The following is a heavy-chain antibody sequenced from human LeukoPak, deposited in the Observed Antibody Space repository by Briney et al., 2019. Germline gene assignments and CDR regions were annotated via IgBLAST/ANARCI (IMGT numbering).Heavy chain of an antibody. J-gene: IGHJ4*02. CDR1: GGSFSASY. Sequence: SETLSLTCAVYGGSFSASYWSWIRQPPGKGLEWIGEINHSGSTNYNPSLKSRVTVSVDTSKNQFSLNLSSVTAADTAVYYCARRRGSLDYWGQGTLVTVSS. CDR3: ARRRGSLDY. V-gene: IGHV4-34*01. CDR2: INHSGST.